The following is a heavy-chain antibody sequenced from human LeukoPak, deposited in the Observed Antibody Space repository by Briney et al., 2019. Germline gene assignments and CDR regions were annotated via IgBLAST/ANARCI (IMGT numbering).Heavy chain of an antibody. CDR2: VTSSGSTK. CDR1: GFTFSNYE. Sequence: GGSLRLSCAASGFTFSNYEMNWVRQAPGKGLEWVSYVTSSGSTKKYADSLKGRFTISRDNAKKSLYLQMNSLRAEDTAVYYCARATYYYDNTVYFLDPWGQGTLVTVSS. V-gene: IGHV3-48*03. J-gene: IGHJ5*02. CDR3: ARATYYYDNTVYFLDP. D-gene: IGHD3-22*01.